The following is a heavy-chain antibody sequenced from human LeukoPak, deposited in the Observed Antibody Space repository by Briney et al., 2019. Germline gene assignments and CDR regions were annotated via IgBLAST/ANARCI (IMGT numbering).Heavy chain of an antibody. CDR1: GFTFSSYA. J-gene: IGHJ3*02. D-gene: IGHD4-17*01. CDR2: IRGSGGGT. CDR3: ARDPNGDYVGAFDI. V-gene: IGHV3-23*01. Sequence: PGGSLRLSCAASGFTFSSYAMSWVRQAPGKGPEWVSAIRGSGGGTEYADSVRGRFTISRDNSKNTLYLQMNRLRVEDTAVYYCARDPNGDYVGAFDILGQGTMVTVSS.